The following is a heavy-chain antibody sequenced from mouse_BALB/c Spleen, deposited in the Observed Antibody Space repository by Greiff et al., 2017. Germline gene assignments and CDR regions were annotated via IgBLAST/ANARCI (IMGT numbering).Heavy chain of an antibody. CDR2: ISYSGST. J-gene: IGHJ4*01. CDR3: ARKRAMDY. V-gene: IGHV3-2*02. Sequence: EVQLQQSGPGLVKPSQTLSLTCTVTGYSITSDYAWNWIRQFPGNKLEWMGSISYSGSTSYNPSLKSRISITRDTSKNQFFLQLNSVTTEYTATYYCARKRAMDYWGQGTSVTVSS. CDR1: GYSITSDYA.